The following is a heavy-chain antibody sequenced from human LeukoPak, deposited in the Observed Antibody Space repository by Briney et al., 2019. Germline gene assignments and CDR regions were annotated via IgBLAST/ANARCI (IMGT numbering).Heavy chain of an antibody. CDR3: ARDGRGQWLVRGFDY. J-gene: IGHJ4*02. CDR1: GFTFSSYG. V-gene: IGHV3-30*02. Sequence: GGSLRLSCAASGFTFSSYGMHWVRQAPGKGLEWVAFIRYDGSNKYYADSVKGRFTISRDNSKNTLYLQMNSLRAEDTAVYYCARDGRGQWLVRGFDYWGQGTLVTVSS. CDR2: IRYDGSNK. D-gene: IGHD6-19*01.